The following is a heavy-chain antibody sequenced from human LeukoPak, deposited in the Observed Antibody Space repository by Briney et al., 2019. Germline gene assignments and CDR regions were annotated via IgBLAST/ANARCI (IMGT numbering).Heavy chain of an antibody. J-gene: IGHJ4*02. D-gene: IGHD3-10*01. V-gene: IGHV4-34*01. CDR3: ARARWFGVLDY. CDR1: GGSFSGYY. Sequence: SETLSLTCAVYGGSFSGYYWSWIRQPPGKGLEWIGEINHSGSTNYNPSLKSRVTISVDTSKNQFSLKLSSVTAADTAVYYCARARWFGVLDYWGQGTLVTVSS. CDR2: INHSGST.